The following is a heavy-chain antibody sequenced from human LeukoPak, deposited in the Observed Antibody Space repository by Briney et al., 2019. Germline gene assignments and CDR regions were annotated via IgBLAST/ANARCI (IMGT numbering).Heavy chain of an antibody. CDR2: IYNSGST. J-gene: IGHJ4*02. V-gene: IGHV4-59*11. CDR1: GVSINSHY. Sequence: SETLSLTCTVSGVSINSHYLNWIRQPPGKGLEWIGYIYNSGSTNYNPSLKSRVTISVDTSKNQFSLKLSSVTAADTAVYYCARDRFRITGTTSGQHLDYWGQGTLVTVSS. D-gene: IGHD1-20*01. CDR3: ARDRFRITGTTSGQHLDY.